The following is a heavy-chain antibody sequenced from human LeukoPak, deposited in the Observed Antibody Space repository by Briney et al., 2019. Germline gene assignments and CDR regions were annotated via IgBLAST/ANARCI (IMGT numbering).Heavy chain of an antibody. CDR2: IAPNSGAT. CDR1: GYTFTGYI. CDR3: TREDGHTGKFDH. D-gene: IGHD5-24*01. Sequence: ASVTVSCKPSGYTFTGYILHWVRQAPGQGPEWMGWIAPNSGATTYAQKFQGRVSMTWDTSISTAYTDLSSLTSGDTAIYYCTREDGHTGKFDHWGQGTLVTVSS. V-gene: IGHV1-2*02. J-gene: IGHJ4*02.